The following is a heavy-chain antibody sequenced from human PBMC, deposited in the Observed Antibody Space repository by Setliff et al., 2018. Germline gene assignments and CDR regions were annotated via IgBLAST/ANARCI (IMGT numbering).Heavy chain of an antibody. CDR1: GGTFSSSG. J-gene: IGHJ4*02. CDR3: ARINFYVSSGYYYAPDF. V-gene: IGHV1-69*05. CDR2: FIPILGAT. Sequence: ASVKVSCKSSGGTFSSSGITWVRQAPGQGLQWLGRFIPILGATNYAQNFQGRVTVTTDTSATTAYMELKNLRSDDTAVYYCARINFYVSSGYYYAPDFWGQGTLVTVSS. D-gene: IGHD3-22*01.